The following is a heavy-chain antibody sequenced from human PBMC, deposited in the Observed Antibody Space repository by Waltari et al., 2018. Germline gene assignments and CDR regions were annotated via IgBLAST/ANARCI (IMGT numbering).Heavy chain of an antibody. D-gene: IGHD3-3*01. CDR2: IKEDGSKK. Sequence: EVQLVESGGGLVQPGGSLRLSCAGSGFTFRGNWMAWVRQAPGKGLELVANIKEDGSKKNYVDSVEGRFTISRDNAKNSLYLQMNSLRAEDTALYYCVRHGFWNFDFWGQGTLVTVSS. J-gene: IGHJ4*02. CDR3: VRHGFWNFDF. CDR1: GFTFRGNW. V-gene: IGHV3-7*01.